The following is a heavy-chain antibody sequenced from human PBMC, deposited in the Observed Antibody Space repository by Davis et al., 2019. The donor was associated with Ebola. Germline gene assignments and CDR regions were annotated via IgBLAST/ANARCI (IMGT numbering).Heavy chain of an antibody. V-gene: IGHV3-48*04. Sequence: GGSLRLSCAASGFTFSSYSMNWVRQAPGKGLEWVSYISSSGSTIYYADSVKGRFTISWDNAKNSLYLQMNSLRAEDTAVYYCARDLSRNQSKYRNFGYWGQGTLVTVSS. D-gene: IGHD2/OR15-2a*01. J-gene: IGHJ4*02. CDR2: ISSSGSTI. CDR1: GFTFSSYS. CDR3: ARDLSRNQSKYRNFGY.